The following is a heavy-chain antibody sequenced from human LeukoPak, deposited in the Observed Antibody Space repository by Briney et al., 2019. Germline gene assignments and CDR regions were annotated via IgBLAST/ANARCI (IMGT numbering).Heavy chain of an antibody. Sequence: GESLKISCKGSGYSFTSYWIGWVRQMPGKGQEWMGIIYPGDPDTRYSPSFQGQVTISADKSISTAYLQWSSLKASGTAMYYCARLAGSSVTPFDYWGQGILVTVSS. CDR3: ARLAGSSVTPFDY. D-gene: IGHD6-6*01. V-gene: IGHV5-51*01. CDR2: IYPGDPDT. CDR1: GYSFTSYW. J-gene: IGHJ4*02.